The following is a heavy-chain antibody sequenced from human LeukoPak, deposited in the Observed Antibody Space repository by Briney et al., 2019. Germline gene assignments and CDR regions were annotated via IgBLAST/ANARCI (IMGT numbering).Heavy chain of an antibody. J-gene: IGHJ4*02. CDR3: ARGKWVRGVIITPFDY. V-gene: IGHV3-30-3*01. Sequence: PGGSLRLSCAASGFTFSSYAMHWVRQAPGKGLEWVAVISYDGSNKYYADSVKGRFTISRDNSKNTLYLQMNSLRAEDTAVCYCARGKWVRGVIITPFDYWGQGTLVTVSS. CDR1: GFTFSSYA. CDR2: ISYDGSNK. D-gene: IGHD3-10*01.